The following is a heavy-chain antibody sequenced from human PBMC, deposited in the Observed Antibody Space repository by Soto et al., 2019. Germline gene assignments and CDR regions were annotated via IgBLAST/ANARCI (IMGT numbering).Heavy chain of an antibody. CDR1: GYTFTSYG. V-gene: IGHV1-18*01. Sequence: ASVKVSCKASGYTFTSYGISWVRQAPGQGLEWMGWISAYNGNTNYAQKLQGRVTMTTDTSTSTAYMELRSLRSDDTAVYYCARLFYYDSSGYCDYWGQGTLVTVSS. CDR3: ARLFYYDSSGYCDY. D-gene: IGHD3-22*01. J-gene: IGHJ4*02. CDR2: ISAYNGNT.